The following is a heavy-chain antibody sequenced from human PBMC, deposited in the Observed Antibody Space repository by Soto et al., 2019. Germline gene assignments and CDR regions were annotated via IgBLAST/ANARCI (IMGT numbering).Heavy chain of an antibody. CDR2: IDLDIGDT. Sequence: GASVKVSCKASGHTFTGLHMHWVRQAPGQGLEWMGLIDLDIGDTKYAQKFQGRVTSTSDTSITTAYMELRGLRSDDTAVYYCALEPTGTAGFDYWGQGTLVTVSS. CDR1: GHTFTGLH. D-gene: IGHD2-21*02. J-gene: IGHJ4*02. CDR3: ALEPTGTAGFDY. V-gene: IGHV1-2*02.